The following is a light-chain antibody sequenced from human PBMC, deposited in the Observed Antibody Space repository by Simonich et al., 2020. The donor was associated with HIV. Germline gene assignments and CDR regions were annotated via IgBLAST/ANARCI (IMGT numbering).Light chain of an antibody. CDR2: GAS. CDR1: QSVSSS. CDR3: QQRSNWIT. Sequence: EIVMTQSPATLSVSPGERATLSCRASQSVSSSLAWYQQKPGQAPRLIIYGASTRATGIPARCSGSGSGTEFTLTISSLEPEDFAVYYCQQRSNWITFGQGTRLEIK. J-gene: IGKJ5*01. V-gene: IGKV3-15*01.